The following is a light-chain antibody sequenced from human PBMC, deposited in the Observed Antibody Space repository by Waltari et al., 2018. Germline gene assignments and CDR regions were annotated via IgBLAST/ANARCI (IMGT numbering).Light chain of an antibody. Sequence: SSELTQDPAVSVALGQTVRITCQGDSLRIYYGSWSRQKPGQAPVLVIYGKNNRPSGIPARFSASSSGDTASLTITETQAEDEAVYYCTSRDISGDVIFGGGTKLTVL. CDR2: GKN. CDR1: SLRIYY. V-gene: IGLV3-19*01. CDR3: TSRDISGDVI. J-gene: IGLJ2*01.